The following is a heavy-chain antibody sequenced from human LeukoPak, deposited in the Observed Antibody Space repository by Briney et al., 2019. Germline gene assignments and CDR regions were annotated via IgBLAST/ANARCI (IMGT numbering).Heavy chain of an antibody. V-gene: IGHV3-43*02. CDR3: AKSFSTIILADEYFQH. J-gene: IGHJ1*01. Sequence: GGXVRLSCAASGFTFDDYAMHWVGQAPGKGLEWVSLISGYGDSTYYAYSVTGRFTISTHNSNNSLYLQMNSLRTEDTALYYCAKSFSTIILADEYFQHWGQGTLVTVSS. CDR1: GFTFDDYA. D-gene: IGHD3-22*01. CDR2: ISGYGDST.